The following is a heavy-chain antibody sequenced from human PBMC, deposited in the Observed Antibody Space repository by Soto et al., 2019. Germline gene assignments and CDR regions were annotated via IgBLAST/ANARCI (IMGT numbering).Heavy chain of an antibody. J-gene: IGHJ4*02. CDR1: GYIFKTSW. Sequence: GESLKISCKGSGYIFKTSWIGRCLQMAGEVLEWMGVIYPGDSDTKYSPSFEGQIIMSVDMSISTAYLQLNSLKASDTATYFCARSGGYAYDGPIPEHFFDYWGQGTLVTVSS. CDR3: ARSGGYAYDGPIPEHFFDY. D-gene: IGHD5-18*01. CDR2: IYPGDSDT. V-gene: IGHV5-51*01.